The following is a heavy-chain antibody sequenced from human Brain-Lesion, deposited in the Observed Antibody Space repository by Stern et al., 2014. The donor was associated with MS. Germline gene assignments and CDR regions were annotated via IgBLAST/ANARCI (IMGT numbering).Heavy chain of an antibody. D-gene: IGHD4-17*01. J-gene: IGHJ6*02. CDR1: GFSLSPYN. Sequence: EVQLLESGGGLVKRGGSLRLSCAASGFSLSPYNVSWVRQAPGKGLEWVSSISSNTTYIYSVDSVEGRFTISRDNAKNSVFLQMNGLGADDTAVYYCARGYGDAYDRGLDVWGQGTTVTVSS. CDR2: ISSNTTYI. CDR3: ARGYGDAYDRGLDV. V-gene: IGHV3-21*01.